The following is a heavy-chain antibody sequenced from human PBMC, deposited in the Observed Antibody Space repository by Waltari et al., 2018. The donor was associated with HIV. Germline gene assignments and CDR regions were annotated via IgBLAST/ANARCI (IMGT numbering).Heavy chain of an antibody. CDR1: GYTFTAYY. V-gene: IGHV1-2*06. J-gene: IGHJ4*02. CDR2: INLNSGDT. D-gene: IGHD3-22*01. Sequence: QVQLVQSGAEVKKPGASVKVSCKASGYTFTAYYMHWVRQAPGQGLEWMGRINLNSGDTNYGQKFQGRVTMTRDTSISTVYMELSRLRSDDTAVYYCARDSYYYDSSGFFPDFWGQGTLVTVSS. CDR3: ARDSYYYDSSGFFPDF.